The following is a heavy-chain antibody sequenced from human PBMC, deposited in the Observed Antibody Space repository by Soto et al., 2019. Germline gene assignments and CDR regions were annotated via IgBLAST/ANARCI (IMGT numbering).Heavy chain of an antibody. J-gene: IGHJ3*01. Sequence: QLQLQESGSGLVKPSPTLSLTCAVSGGSISSGGYSWRSIRQLPWNGLGWIGYIYHSGSTYYNPSLKSRVTVSVVRSKIQFSLKLSSVTAADTAVYYCARVAEETMTDSDAFAFWGQGTMVTVSS. CDR2: IYHSGST. V-gene: IGHV4-30-2*01. CDR1: GGSISSGGYS. CDR3: ARVAEETMTDSDAFAF. D-gene: IGHD3-22*01.